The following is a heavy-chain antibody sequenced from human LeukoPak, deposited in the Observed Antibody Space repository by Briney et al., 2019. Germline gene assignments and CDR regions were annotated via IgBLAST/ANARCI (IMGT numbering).Heavy chain of an antibody. V-gene: IGHV1-18*01. CDR3: ARDTTGDLDY. CDR2: ISAYNHNT. CDR1: GYSFINFG. J-gene: IGHJ4*02. D-gene: IGHD7-27*01. Sequence: AASVKVSCKASGYSFINFGLSWVRQAPGQGLEWMGWISAYNHNTNYAQKFQGRVTMTIDTSTTTVYMELRSLRSDGTAVYYCARDTTGDLDYWGQGTLVTVSS.